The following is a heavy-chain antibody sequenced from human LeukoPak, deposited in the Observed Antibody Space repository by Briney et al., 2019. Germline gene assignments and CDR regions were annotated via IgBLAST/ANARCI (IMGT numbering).Heavy chain of an antibody. CDR3: ARADAYFYDTRDYMNFDH. Sequence: GESLKISCKGSGYSFANYWIGWVRQMPGKGLEWMGIIYPGDSGIRYSPSFQGQVTISADKSISTAFLQWSSLKASDTAMYYCARADAYFYDTRDYMNFDHWGQGTLVTVSS. D-gene: IGHD3-22*01. V-gene: IGHV5-51*01. CDR1: GYSFANYW. CDR2: IYPGDSGI. J-gene: IGHJ4*02.